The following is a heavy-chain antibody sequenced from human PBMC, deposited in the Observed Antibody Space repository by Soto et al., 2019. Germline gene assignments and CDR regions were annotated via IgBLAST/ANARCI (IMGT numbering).Heavy chain of an antibody. CDR3: ARARNYYGSGRYYYYYMDV. V-gene: IGHV4-59*01. J-gene: IGHJ6*03. Sequence: PSETLSLTCTVSGGSISSYYWSWIRQPPGKGLEWIGYIYYSGSTNYNPSLKSRVTISVDTSKNQFSLKLSSVTAADTAVYYCARARNYYGSGRYYYYYMDVWGKGTTVTVSS. CDR1: GGSISSYY. CDR2: IYYSGST. D-gene: IGHD3-10*01.